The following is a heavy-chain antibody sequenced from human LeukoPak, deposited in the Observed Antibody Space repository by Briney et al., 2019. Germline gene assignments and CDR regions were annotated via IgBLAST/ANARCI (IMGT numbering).Heavy chain of an antibody. Sequence: GGSLRLSCAASGLTFSSYAMSWVRQAPGTGLGWYSAMSASDRTTYNAGSMKCRVTIYKHNSQNTLYLQMNSMRVEDTAVYDCALDVSPTAGWGQGTLVTVSS. CDR2: MSASDRTT. CDR3: ALDVSPTAG. D-gene: IGHD6-19*01. CDR1: GLTFSSYA. J-gene: IGHJ4*02. V-gene: IGHV3-23*01.